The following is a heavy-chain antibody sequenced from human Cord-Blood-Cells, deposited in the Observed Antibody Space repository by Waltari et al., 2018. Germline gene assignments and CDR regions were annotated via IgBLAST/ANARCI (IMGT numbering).Heavy chain of an antibody. D-gene: IGHD6-13*01. J-gene: IGHJ1*01. V-gene: IGHV1-2*04. CDR2: IKPNSGGT. CDR1: GYTFTCYY. CDR3: ATIAAAGAEYFQH. Sequence: QVQLVQSGAEVTKPGASVQVSCKASGYTFTCYYMHWVRQAPGQGLEWKGWIKPNSGGTNYAQKCQGWVTMTRDTSIRTAYMELSRLRSDDTAVYYCATIAAAGAEYFQHWGQGTLVTVSS.